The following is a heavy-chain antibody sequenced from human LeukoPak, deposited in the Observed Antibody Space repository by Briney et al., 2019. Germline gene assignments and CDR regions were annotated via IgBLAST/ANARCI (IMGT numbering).Heavy chain of an antibody. V-gene: IGHV4-59*08. CDR1: GGSIDNFH. CDR2: IYYSGST. D-gene: IGHD2-2*02. Sequence: SETLSLTCTVSGGSIDNFHWSWIRLAPGKGLEWIGNIYYSGSTNYNPSLESRVTISIDTSKSQFSLNLSSVTAADTGVYYCARLRGYTVTTFRGFEIWGQGTMVTVSS. J-gene: IGHJ3*02. CDR3: ARLRGYTVTTFRGFEI.